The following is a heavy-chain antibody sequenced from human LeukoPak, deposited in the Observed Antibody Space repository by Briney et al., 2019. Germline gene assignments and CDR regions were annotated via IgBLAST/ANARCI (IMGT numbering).Heavy chain of an antibody. V-gene: IGHV5-51*01. Sequence: LGESLKISCKGSGYSFTTYWIAWVRQMPGKGLEWMGIIYPGDSDTRYSPSFQGQVTISADKSINTAYLQWSSLKASDTAMYYCARPLHCSSINCFVFDYWGQGTLVTVSS. CDR2: IYPGDSDT. CDR1: GYSFTTYW. CDR3: ARPLHCSSINCFVFDY. J-gene: IGHJ4*02. D-gene: IGHD2-2*01.